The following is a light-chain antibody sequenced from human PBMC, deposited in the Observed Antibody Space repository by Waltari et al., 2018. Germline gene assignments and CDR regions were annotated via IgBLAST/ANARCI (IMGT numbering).Light chain of an antibody. CDR1: STDFGATKY. CDR3: SSRTTSITWV. Sequence: QPALTQPASVSGSPGQSITISCSGSSTDFGATKYVSWYQQHPGRAPKVVIYDVTKSPSGISDRFSGSKSDSAASLTISGLQPEDEADYYCSSRTTSITWVFGGGTKLTVL. V-gene: IGLV2-14*03. J-gene: IGLJ3*02. CDR2: DVT.